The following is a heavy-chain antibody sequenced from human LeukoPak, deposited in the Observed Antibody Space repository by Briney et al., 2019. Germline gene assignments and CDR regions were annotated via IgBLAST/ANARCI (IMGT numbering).Heavy chain of an antibody. Sequence: GGSPRLSCAPPGFTFSGTGMQWVRKAPGRGRGRGAVISYDGSNKYYADSVKGRFTISRDNSKNTLYLQMNSLRAEDTAVYYCAKDVSRSGYDSVFDYWGQGTLVTVSS. CDR1: GFTFSGTG. CDR2: ISYDGSNK. D-gene: IGHD5-12*01. CDR3: AKDVSRSGYDSVFDY. V-gene: IGHV3-30*18. J-gene: IGHJ4*02.